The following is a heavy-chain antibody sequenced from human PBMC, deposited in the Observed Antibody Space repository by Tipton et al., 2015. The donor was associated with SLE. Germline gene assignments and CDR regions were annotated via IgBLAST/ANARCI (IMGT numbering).Heavy chain of an antibody. J-gene: IGHJ4*02. V-gene: IGHV3-48*01. CDR3: ARDLPSRSWYREIDY. D-gene: IGHD6-13*01. CDR2: ISSSSSTI. Sequence: GSLRLSCAASGFTFSSYSVNWVRQAPGKGLEWVSYISSSSSTIYYADSVKGRFTISRDNAKNSLYLQMNSLRAEDTAVYYCARDLPSRSWYREIDYWGQGTLLTVSS. CDR1: GFTFSSYS.